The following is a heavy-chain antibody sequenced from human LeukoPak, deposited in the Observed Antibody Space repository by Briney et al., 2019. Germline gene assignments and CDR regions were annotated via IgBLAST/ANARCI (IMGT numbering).Heavy chain of an antibody. D-gene: IGHD3-3*01. Sequence: ASVKVSCKASGYTFTSYDINWVRQATGQGLEWMGWMNPNSGNTGYAQKFQGRVTMTRNTSISTAYMELSSLRSEDTAVYYCASATTYYDFWSGYYRYYYYGMDVWGQGTTVTVSS. V-gene: IGHV1-8*01. CDR3: ASATTYYDFWSGYYRYYYYGMDV. CDR1: GYTFTSYD. CDR2: MNPNSGNT. J-gene: IGHJ6*02.